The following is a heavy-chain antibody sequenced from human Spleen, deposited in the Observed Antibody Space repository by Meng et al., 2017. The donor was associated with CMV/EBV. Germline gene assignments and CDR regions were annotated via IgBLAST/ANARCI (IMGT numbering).Heavy chain of an antibody. J-gene: IGHJ4*02. CDR3: ARGAPYTGYPIDS. D-gene: IGHD3-9*01. CDR1: GFTFSGSY. V-gene: IGHV3-21*01. CDR2: ISVGGSYT. Sequence: GESLKISCTASGFTFSGSYMTWVRQAPGKGLEWVSTISVGGSYTYDEAAVRGRFTISRDNAQNYLYLQLSRLRVEDTAVYYCARGAPYTGYPIDSLGLGSLVTVSS.